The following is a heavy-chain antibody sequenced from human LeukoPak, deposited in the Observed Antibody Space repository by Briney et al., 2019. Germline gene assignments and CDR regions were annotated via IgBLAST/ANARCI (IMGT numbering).Heavy chain of an antibody. Sequence: PGGSLRLSCAASGFTFSSYAMHWVRQAPGKGLEWVAVISYDGSNKYYADSVRGRFTISRDNSRNTLYLQMNSLRAEDTAVYYCAKDLNRDSSRPYTWDYWGQGTLVTVSS. D-gene: IGHD6-13*01. CDR2: ISYDGSNK. CDR3: AKDLNRDSSRPYTWDY. J-gene: IGHJ4*02. CDR1: GFTFSSYA. V-gene: IGHV3-30*04.